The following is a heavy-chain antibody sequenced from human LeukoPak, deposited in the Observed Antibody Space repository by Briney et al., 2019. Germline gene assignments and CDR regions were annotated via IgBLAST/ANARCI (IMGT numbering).Heavy chain of an antibody. D-gene: IGHD6-13*01. J-gene: IGHJ4*02. CDR2: IRSDGTT. V-gene: IGHV3-23*01. CDR3: SGHGSNSY. CDR1: GFTFSNNA. Sequence: GGSLRLSCAASGFTFSNNALSWFRQAPGKGLEWVSDIRSDGTTSYAESVKGRFTISRDNSKNTLYLQMNRLRAGDTALYYASGHGSNSYWGRGTLVTVSS.